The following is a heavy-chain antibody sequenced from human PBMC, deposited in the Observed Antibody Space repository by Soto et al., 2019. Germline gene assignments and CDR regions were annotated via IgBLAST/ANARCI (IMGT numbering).Heavy chain of an antibody. D-gene: IGHD5-18*01. CDR3: AKGPQGYSYGYGVY. V-gene: IGHV3-30*18. J-gene: IGHJ4*02. CDR2: ISYDGSNK. Sequence: GGSLRLSCAASGFTFSSYGMHWVRQAPGKGLEWVAVISYDGSNKYYADSVKGRFTISRDNSKNTLYLQMNSLRAEDTAVYYCAKGPQGYSYGYGVYWGQGTLVTVSS. CDR1: GFTFSSYG.